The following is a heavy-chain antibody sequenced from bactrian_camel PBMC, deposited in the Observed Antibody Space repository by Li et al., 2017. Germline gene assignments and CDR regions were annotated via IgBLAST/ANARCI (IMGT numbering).Heavy chain of an antibody. Sequence: DVQLVESGGGSVQAGGSLRLSCTAFGFSFDDSDMGWYRQAPGHECEFVSGISVDGSTDYVDSVKGRFTISSEGAKNTVYLQINSAKPEDTALYYCLRAEYPGWAGRFWGQGTQVTVS. CDR2: ISVDGST. CDR1: GFSFDDSD. CDR3: LRAEYPGWAGRF. J-gene: IGHJ6*01. V-gene: IGHV3S66*01. D-gene: IGHD5*01.